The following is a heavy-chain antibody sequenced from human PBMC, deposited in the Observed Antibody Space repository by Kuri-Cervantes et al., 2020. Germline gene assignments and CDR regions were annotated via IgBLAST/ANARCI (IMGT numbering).Heavy chain of an antibody. Sequence: GESLKISCVGSGFTLSEYAMSWVRQAPGKGLEWVSSISDSGDITNYADSVKGRFSISRDISRTTLFLQMNSLRADDTALYYCARRALTSDWFYYFDVWGRGTLVTVSS. CDR1: GFTLSEYA. J-gene: IGHJ2*01. D-gene: IGHD3-9*01. V-gene: IGHV3-23*01. CDR3: ARRALTSDWFYYFDV. CDR2: ISDSGDIT.